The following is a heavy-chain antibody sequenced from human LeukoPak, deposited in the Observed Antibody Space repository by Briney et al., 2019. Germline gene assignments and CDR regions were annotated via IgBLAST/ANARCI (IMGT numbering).Heavy chain of an antibody. D-gene: IGHD6-19*01. CDR2: ISGSGGST. CDR1: GFTFSSYA. V-gene: IGHV3-23*01. Sequence: GGSLRLSCAASGFTFSSYAMSWVRQAPGKGLEWVSAISGSGGSTYYADSVKGRSTISRDNSKNTLYLQMNSLRAEDTAVYYCANSYGGGWYGNWFDPWGQGTLVTVSS. CDR3: ANSYGGGWYGNWFDP. J-gene: IGHJ5*02.